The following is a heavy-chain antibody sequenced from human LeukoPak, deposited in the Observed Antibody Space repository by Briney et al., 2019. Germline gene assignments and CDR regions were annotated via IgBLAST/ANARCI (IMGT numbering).Heavy chain of an antibody. CDR2: IDTNTGNP. D-gene: IGHD3-22*01. Sequence: ASVKVSCKASGYTFTGYAMSWVRQAPGQGLEWMGWIDTNTGNPTYAQGFTGRFGFSLDTSVSTAYLQISSLKAEDTAVYYCARKPYDSRGYYLHEYWGQGTLVTVSS. J-gene: IGHJ4*02. CDR1: GYTFTGYA. V-gene: IGHV7-4-1*02. CDR3: ARKPYDSRGYYLHEY.